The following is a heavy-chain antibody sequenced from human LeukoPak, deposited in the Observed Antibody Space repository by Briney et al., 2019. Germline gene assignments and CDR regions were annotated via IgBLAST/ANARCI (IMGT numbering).Heavy chain of an antibody. CDR2: ISGSGGST. V-gene: IGHV3-23*01. CDR3: AKDDPHIVVVTAIHALDY. Sequence: GGSLRLSCAASGFTFSSYAMSWVRQAPGKGLEWVSAISGSGGSTYYADSVKGRFTISRDNSKNTLYLQMNSLRAEDTAVYYRAKDDPHIVVVTAIHALDYWGQGTLVTVSS. CDR1: GFTFSSYA. J-gene: IGHJ4*02. D-gene: IGHD2-21*02.